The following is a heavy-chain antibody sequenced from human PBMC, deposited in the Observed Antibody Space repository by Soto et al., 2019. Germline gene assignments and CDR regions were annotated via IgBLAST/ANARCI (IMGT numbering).Heavy chain of an antibody. J-gene: IGHJ4*02. Sequence: VGSLRLSCAASGFTFSSYAMSWVRQAPGKGLEWVSAIIGSGGSTYYADSVKGRFTISRDNSKNTLYLQMNSLRAEDTAVYYCAEDLERLHFDYWGQGTLVTVSS. D-gene: IGHD1-1*01. CDR3: AEDLERLHFDY. CDR2: IIGSGGST. V-gene: IGHV3-23*01. CDR1: GFTFSSYA.